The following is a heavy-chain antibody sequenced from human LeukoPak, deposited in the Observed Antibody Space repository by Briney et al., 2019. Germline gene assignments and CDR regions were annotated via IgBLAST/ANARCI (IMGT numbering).Heavy chain of an antibody. J-gene: IGHJ4*02. V-gene: IGHV3-7*03. CDR2: IKQDGSEE. D-gene: IGHD3-16*02. CDR1: GFTFSSYW. Sequence: GGSLRLSCAASGFTFSSYWMSWVRQAPGKGLEWVANIKQDGSEEYYVDSVKGRFTISRDNSKNTLYLQMNSLRAEDTAVYYCAKDHDYVWGSYPNWGQGTLVTVSS. CDR3: AKDHDYVWGSYPN.